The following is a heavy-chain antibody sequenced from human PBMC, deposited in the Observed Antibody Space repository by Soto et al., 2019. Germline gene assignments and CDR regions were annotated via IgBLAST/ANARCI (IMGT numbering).Heavy chain of an antibody. CDR2: IYSGGST. J-gene: IGHJ4*02. CDR1: GFTVSSNY. CDR3: ARCIGSSSWYDY. Sequence: GGSLRLSCAASGFTVSSNYMSWVRQAPGKGLEWVSVIYSGGSTYYADSVKGRFTISRDNSKNTLYLQMNSLRAEDTAVYYCARCIGSSSWYDYWGQGTLVTVSS. V-gene: IGHV3-66*01. D-gene: IGHD6-13*01.